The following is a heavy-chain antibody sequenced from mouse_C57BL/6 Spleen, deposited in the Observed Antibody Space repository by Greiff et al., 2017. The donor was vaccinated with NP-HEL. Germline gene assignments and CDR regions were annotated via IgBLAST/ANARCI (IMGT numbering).Heavy chain of an antibody. CDR3: ARGATVVDRYAMDY. J-gene: IGHJ4*01. CDR1: GYTFTSYW. D-gene: IGHD1-1*01. CDR2: IDPSDSYT. Sequence: QVQLQQPGAELVMPGASVKLSCKASGYTFTSYWMHWVKQRPGQGLEWIGEIDPSDSYTNYNQKFKGKSTLTVDKSSSTAYMKLSSLTSEDSAVYYCARGATVVDRYAMDYWGQGTSVTVSS. V-gene: IGHV1-69*01.